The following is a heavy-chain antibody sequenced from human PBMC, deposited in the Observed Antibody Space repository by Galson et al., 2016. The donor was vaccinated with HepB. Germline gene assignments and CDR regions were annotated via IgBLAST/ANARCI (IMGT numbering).Heavy chain of an antibody. CDR3: TTEGFSTTWYYFYY. Sequence: SLRLSCAASGFTFNNAWMSWVRQAPGKGLEWVGRIKSKYDGETRDYAAPVKGRFTISRDDSKNTLYLQMSSLETEDTAMYYCTTEGFSTTWYYFYYWGHGTLVTVSS. CDR2: IKSKYDGETR. CDR1: GFTFNNAW. J-gene: IGHJ4*01. V-gene: IGHV3-15*01. D-gene: IGHD6-13*01.